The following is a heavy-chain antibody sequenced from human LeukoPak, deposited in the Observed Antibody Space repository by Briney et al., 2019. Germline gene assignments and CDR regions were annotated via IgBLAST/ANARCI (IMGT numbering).Heavy chain of an antibody. CDR3: ARRTRRLRSSYYYYYMVV. Sequence: PSGTLSLTCAVSGGSISSSNWWSWVRQPPGKGLEWIGEIYHSGSTNYNPSLKSRVTISVDTSKNQFSLKLSSVTAADTAVYYCARRTRRLRSSYYYYYMVVWGKGTTVTISS. CDR1: GGSISSSNW. CDR2: IYHSGST. J-gene: IGHJ6*03. D-gene: IGHD4-17*01. V-gene: IGHV4-4*02.